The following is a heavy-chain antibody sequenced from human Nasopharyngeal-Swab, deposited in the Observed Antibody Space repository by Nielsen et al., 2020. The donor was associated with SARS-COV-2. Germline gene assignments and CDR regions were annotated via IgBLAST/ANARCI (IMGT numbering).Heavy chain of an antibody. V-gene: IGHV1-18*01. CDR3: ARDSRIAAAGIRYYYGMDV. CDR2: ISAYNGNT. J-gene: IGHJ6*02. Sequence: ASVKVSCKASGYTFTSYGISWVRQAPGQGLEWMGWISAYNGNTNYAQKLQGRVTMTTDTSTSTAYMELRSLRSDDTAVYYCARDSRIAAAGIRYYYGMDVWGQGTTVTAP. CDR1: GYTFTSYG. D-gene: IGHD6-13*01.